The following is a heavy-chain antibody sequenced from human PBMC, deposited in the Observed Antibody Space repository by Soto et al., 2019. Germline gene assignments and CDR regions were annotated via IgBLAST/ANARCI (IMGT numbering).Heavy chain of an antibody. CDR2: ISYDGSNK. J-gene: IGHJ3*02. V-gene: IGHV3-30*18. D-gene: IGHD3-9*01. CDR3: AKTIHGNAFDI. CDR1: GFIFSSYG. Sequence: QVQLVESGGGVVQPGRSLRLSCAASGFIFSSYGMYWVRQAPGKGLEWVAVISYDGSNKYYADSVKGRFTISRDNSKNTLYLQMNSLRAEATAVYYCAKTIHGNAFDIWGQGTMVTVSS.